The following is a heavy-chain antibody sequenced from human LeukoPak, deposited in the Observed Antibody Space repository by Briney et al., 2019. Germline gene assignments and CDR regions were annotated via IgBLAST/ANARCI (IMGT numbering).Heavy chain of an antibody. V-gene: IGHV4-59*02. J-gene: IGHJ4*02. Sequence: SETLSLTCTISGGSVSDYYWSWIRQSPGKGLEWIGYIYHTGSTSYSPSLKSRVTISVDTSKNQFSLKLSSVTAADTAVYYCARGLTGYSSSWWDYWGQGTLVTFSS. CDR2: IYHTGST. D-gene: IGHD6-13*01. CDR1: GGSVSDYY. CDR3: ARGLTGYSSSWWDY.